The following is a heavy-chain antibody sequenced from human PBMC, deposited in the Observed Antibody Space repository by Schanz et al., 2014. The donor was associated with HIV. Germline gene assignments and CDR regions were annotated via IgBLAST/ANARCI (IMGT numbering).Heavy chain of an antibody. D-gene: IGHD6-13*01. J-gene: IGHJ5*01. V-gene: IGHV1-46*01. CDR2: INPSGGAT. Sequence: QVQLVQSGAEVKKPGSSVKVSCKASGGTFMTYAISWVRRAPGQGLEWMGIINPSGGATSYAQKFQGRVTMTRDTSTSTVYMDLSSLTSEDTAVYYCARDKSGSSWYDSWGQGTLVIVSS. CDR3: ARDKSGSSWYDS. CDR1: GGTFMTYA.